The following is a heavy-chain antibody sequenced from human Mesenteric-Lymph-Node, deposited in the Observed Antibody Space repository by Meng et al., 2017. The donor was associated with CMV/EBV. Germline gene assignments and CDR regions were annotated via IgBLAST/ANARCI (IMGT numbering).Heavy chain of an antibody. CDR2: IHSGGST. D-gene: IGHD6-19*01. CDR3: ARGKRVAGGENGMDV. Sequence: GESLKISCAVSGFTVISTYMNWVRQAPGKGLEWVSVIHSGGSTYYADSVKGRFTISRDNSKNTLYLQMNSLRPGDTAVYYCARGKRVAGGENGMDVWGQGTTVTVSS. V-gene: IGHV3-53*05. CDR1: GFTVISTY. J-gene: IGHJ6*02.